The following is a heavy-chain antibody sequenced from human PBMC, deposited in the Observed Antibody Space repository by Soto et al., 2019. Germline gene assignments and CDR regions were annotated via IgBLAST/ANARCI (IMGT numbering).Heavy chain of an antibody. V-gene: IGHV1-69*08. D-gene: IGHD3-10*01. CDR2: IIPILGIE. J-gene: IGHJ3*02. CDR1: GGTFSTYI. CDR3: AREDYYGSGSYYNNDAFAI. Sequence: QAQLVQSGAEVKKPGSSVKVSCKASGGTFSTYIIGWVRQAPGQGLEWMGRIIPILGIENYAQNFQGRVTITADKSTSTVYMELSSLRSEDTAVYYCAREDYYGSGSYYNNDAFAIWGQGTMVTVSS.